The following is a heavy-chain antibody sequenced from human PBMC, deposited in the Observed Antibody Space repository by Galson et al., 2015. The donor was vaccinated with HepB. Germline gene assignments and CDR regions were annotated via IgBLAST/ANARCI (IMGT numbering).Heavy chain of an antibody. CDR2: ISSSSSTTI. J-gene: IGHJ4*02. D-gene: IGHD3-9*01. V-gene: IGHV3-48*04. CDR3: ARERGSIFSQLFYFDY. Sequence: SLRLSCAASGFTFNGYSMNWVRQAPGKGLEGLSYISSSSSTTIYYADAVKGRFTISRDNAKSSLYLQMNSLRAEDTAVYYCARERGSIFSQLFYFDYWGQGALVTVSS. CDR1: GFTFNGYS.